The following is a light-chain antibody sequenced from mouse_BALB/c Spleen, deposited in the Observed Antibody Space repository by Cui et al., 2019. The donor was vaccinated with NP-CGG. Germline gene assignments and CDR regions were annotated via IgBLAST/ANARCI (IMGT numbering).Light chain of an antibody. Sequence: QAVVTQESALTTSPGETVTLTCRSSTGAVTTNNYANWVQEKPDHLFTVLIGGTNNQAPGVPARFSGSLIGDKAALTITGAQTEDEAIYFCALWYSNHWVFGGGTKLTVL. CDR2: GTN. V-gene: IGLV1*01. J-gene: IGLJ1*01. CDR1: TGAVTTNNY. CDR3: ALWYSNHWV.